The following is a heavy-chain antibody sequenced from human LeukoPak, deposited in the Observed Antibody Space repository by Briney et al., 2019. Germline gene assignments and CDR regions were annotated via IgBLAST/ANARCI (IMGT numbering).Heavy chain of an antibody. Sequence: PGGSLRLSCAASGFTFSSYAMSWVRQAPGKGLEWVSAISGSGGSTYYADSVKARFTISRDNSKNTLYQQMNSLRAEDTAVYYCAAKGGLRFLEWLYLRDYYYGMDVWGQGTTVTVSS. V-gene: IGHV3-23*01. CDR2: ISGSGGST. D-gene: IGHD3-3*01. CDR3: AAKGGLRFLEWLYLRDYYYGMDV. J-gene: IGHJ6*02. CDR1: GFTFSSYA.